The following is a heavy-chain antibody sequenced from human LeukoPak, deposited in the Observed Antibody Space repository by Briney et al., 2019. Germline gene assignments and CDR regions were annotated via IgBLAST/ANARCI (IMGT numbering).Heavy chain of an antibody. J-gene: IGHJ4*02. D-gene: IGHD5-12*01. V-gene: IGHV1-69*13. CDR3: ARDASLPRGYSGYDPSYFDY. CDR1: GGTFSSYA. Sequence: SVKVSCKASGGTFSSYAISWVRQAPRQGLEWMGGIIPIFGTANYAQKFQGRVTITADESTSTAYMELSSLRSEDTAVYYCARDASLPRGYSGYDPSYFDYWGQGTLVTVSS. CDR2: IIPIFGTA.